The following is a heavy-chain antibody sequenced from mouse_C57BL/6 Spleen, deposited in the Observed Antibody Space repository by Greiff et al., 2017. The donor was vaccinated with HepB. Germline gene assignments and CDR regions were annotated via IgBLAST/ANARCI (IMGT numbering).Heavy chain of an antibody. CDR3: ARGFYDYDNYAMDY. J-gene: IGHJ4*01. D-gene: IGHD2-4*01. Sequence: EVKLVESGGGLVKPGGSLKLSCAASGFTFSDYGMHWVRQAPEKGLEWVAYISSGSSTIYYADTVKGRFTISRDNAKNTLFLQMTSLRSEDTAMYYCARGFYDYDNYAMDYWGQGTSVTVSS. CDR1: GFTFSDYG. V-gene: IGHV5-17*01. CDR2: ISSGSSTI.